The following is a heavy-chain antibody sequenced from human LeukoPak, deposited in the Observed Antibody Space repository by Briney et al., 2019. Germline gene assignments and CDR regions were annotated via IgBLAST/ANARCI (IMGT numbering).Heavy chain of an antibody. J-gene: IGHJ3*02. CDR2: ISSNGGST. V-gene: IGHV3-64*01. CDR3: ATSDQLLDAFDI. CDR1: GFTFSSYA. Sequence: GGSLRLSCAASGFTFSSYAMHWVRQAPGKGLEYVSAISSNGGSTYYANSVKGRFTISRDNSKNTLYLQMNSLRAEDTAVYYCATSDQLLDAFDIWGQGTMVTVSS. D-gene: IGHD4-23*01.